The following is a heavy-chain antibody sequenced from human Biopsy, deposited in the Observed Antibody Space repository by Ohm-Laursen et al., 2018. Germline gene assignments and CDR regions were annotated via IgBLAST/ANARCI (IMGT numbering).Heavy chain of an antibody. CDR2: MNHGGST. CDR3: ARHAPSYSGSYWRYFDL. J-gene: IGHJ2*01. V-gene: IGHV4-34*01. CDR1: GGSFSGYY. Sequence: SETLSLTCPVYGGSFSGYYWSWIRQPPGKGLEWIGEMNHGGSTNYNSSLKSRVTISVDTSMNPLSLRLTSVTAADTAVYYCARHAPSYSGSYWRYFDLWGRGTLVTVSS. D-gene: IGHD1-26*01.